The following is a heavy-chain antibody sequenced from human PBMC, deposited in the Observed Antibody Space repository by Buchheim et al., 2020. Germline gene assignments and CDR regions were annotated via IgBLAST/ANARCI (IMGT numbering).Heavy chain of an antibody. V-gene: IGHV4-4*02. CDR2: IYHSGST. Sequence: QVQLQESGPGLVKPSGTLSLTCAVSGGSISSSNWWSWVRQPPGKALEWIGEIYHSGSTNYNPSLKSRVPISVDKSQNQFSPKLSSVTAADTAVYYCARGRYEIAVAGTTPYFDYWGQGTL. J-gene: IGHJ4*02. CDR1: GGSISSSNW. D-gene: IGHD6-19*01. CDR3: ARGRYEIAVAGTTPYFDY.